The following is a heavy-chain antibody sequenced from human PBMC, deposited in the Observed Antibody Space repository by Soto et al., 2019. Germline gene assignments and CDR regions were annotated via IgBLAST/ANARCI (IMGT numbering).Heavy chain of an antibody. CDR1: GFTISTYH. Sequence: EVKLAESGGDLVQPGGSLRLACAASGFTISTYHLNWFRQAPGKGLEWVSYIGTDRRGLYYPDSVRGRFTVSRDNGKNSLYLQMTILRDGDTGVYYCTSEGRRGYDMDVWGQGTTVTVSS. D-gene: IGHD3-10*01. J-gene: IGHJ6*02. CDR2: IGTDRRGL. V-gene: IGHV3-48*02. CDR3: TSEGRRGYDMDV.